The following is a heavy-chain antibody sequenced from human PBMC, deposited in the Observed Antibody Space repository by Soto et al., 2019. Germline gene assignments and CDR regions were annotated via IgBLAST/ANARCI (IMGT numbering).Heavy chain of an antibody. J-gene: IGHJ6*03. Sequence: QVQLVQSGAEVKKPGASVKVSCKASGYTFSSYDIIWVRQATGQGLEWMGWMNPNSGHAGFAQKFQGRVTLTRNTSISTAYMELSSLRSEDTDVYFCARRLSSSTYYYYLDVWGKGTTVTVSS. V-gene: IGHV1-8*01. CDR2: MNPNSGHA. CDR3: ARRLSSSTYYYYLDV. D-gene: IGHD6-6*01. CDR1: GYTFSSYD.